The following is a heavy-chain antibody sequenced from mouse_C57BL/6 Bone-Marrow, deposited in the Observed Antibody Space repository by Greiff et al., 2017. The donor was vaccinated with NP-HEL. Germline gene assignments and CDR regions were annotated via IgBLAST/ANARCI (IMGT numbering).Heavy chain of an antibody. V-gene: IGHV5-2*03. CDR2: INSDGGST. D-gene: IGHD2-1*01. CDR3: ARRVTNFDY. Sequence: EVKLMESGEGLVKPGGSLKLSCAASGFTFSSYAMSWVRKTPEKRLELVAAINSDGGSTYYPDTMERRFIISRDNTKKTLYLQMSSLRSEDTALYYCARRVTNFDYWGQGTTLTVSS. J-gene: IGHJ2*01. CDR1: GFTFSSYA.